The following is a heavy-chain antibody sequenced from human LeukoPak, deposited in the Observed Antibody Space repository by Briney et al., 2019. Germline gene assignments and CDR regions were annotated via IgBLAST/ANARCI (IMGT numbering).Heavy chain of an antibody. CDR3: ARSYSTSSPYFDY. Sequence: SETLSLTCVVSGGSISSGGYSWSWIRQPPGKGLEWIGYIYYSGSTYYNPSLKSRATISLDTSKNQFSLKLSSVTAADAAVYYCARSYSTSSPYFDYWGQGTLVTVSS. V-gene: IGHV4-30-4*07. CDR2: IYYSGST. D-gene: IGHD6-6*01. J-gene: IGHJ4*02. CDR1: GGSISSGGYS.